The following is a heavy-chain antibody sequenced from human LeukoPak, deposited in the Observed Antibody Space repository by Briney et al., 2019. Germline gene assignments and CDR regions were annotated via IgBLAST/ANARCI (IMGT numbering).Heavy chain of an antibody. J-gene: IGHJ5*02. CDR1: GYTFTSVD. D-gene: IGHD3-22*01. V-gene: IGHV1-8*01. CDR2: MNPNSGNT. Sequence: ASVKVSCKASGYTFTSVDINWVRQATGQGLEWMGWMNPNSGNTGYAQKFQGRVTMTRDTSITTAYMELSSRRCSDPTVYYCASPSAHIYDSSGYYNAWGQGTLVTVSS. CDR3: ASPSAHIYDSSGYYNA.